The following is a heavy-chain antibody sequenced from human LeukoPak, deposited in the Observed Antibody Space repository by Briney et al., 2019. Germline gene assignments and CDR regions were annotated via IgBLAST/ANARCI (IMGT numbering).Heavy chain of an antibody. J-gene: IGHJ4*02. CDR2: IYSSGST. V-gene: IGHV4-59*01. D-gene: IGHD3-10*01. Sequence: SETLSLTCTVSGGSISSYYWSWIRQPPGKGLEWIGYIYSSGSTNYNPSLKSRLTISVDASKNQFSLKLTSVAAADTAVYYCARAYYYGSGSYGLDYWGQGTLVTVSS. CDR1: GGSISSYY. CDR3: ARAYYYGSGSYGLDY.